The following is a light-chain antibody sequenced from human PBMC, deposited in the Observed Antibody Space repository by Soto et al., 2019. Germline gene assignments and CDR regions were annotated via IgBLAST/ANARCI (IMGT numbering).Light chain of an antibody. CDR1: QSVSNSY. CDR2: GAS. Sequence: EIVLTQSPGTLSLSPGERATLSCRASQSVSNSYLAWYQQKPGQAPRLLIYGASSRATGIPDRFSGSGSGTDFTLTINRLEPEDFAMYYCQQYGSPLTFGGGTKVEIK. J-gene: IGKJ4*01. V-gene: IGKV3-20*01. CDR3: QQYGSPLT.